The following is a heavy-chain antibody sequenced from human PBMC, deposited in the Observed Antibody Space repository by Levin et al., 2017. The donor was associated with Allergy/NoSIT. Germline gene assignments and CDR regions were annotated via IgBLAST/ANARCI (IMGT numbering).Heavy chain of an antibody. J-gene: IGHJ4*02. CDR2: IKSKTDGGTT. D-gene: IGHD6-13*01. CDR1: GFTFSNAW. CDR3: TTVHKASTPYSSSWYLYY. V-gene: IGHV3-15*01. Sequence: AGGSLRLSCAASGFTFSNAWMSWVRQAPGKGLEWVGRIKSKTDGGTTDYAAPVKGRFTISRDDSKNTLYLQMNSLKTEDTAVYYCTTVHKASTPYSSSWYLYYWGQGTLVTVSS.